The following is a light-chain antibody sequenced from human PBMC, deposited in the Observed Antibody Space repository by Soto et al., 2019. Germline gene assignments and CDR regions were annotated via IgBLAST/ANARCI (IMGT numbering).Light chain of an antibody. J-gene: IGKJ1*01. CDR1: QSVANNY. CDR3: QQYGTSPWT. CDR2: GAS. V-gene: IGKV3-20*01. Sequence: EIVLTQSPATLSLSPGERATLSCRAGQSVANNYLAWFRQKPGQTPRLLIYGASSRAAGIPGRFSGSGSGTDFTLTISRLEPEDFAVFYCQQYGTSPWTFGQGTKVDIK.